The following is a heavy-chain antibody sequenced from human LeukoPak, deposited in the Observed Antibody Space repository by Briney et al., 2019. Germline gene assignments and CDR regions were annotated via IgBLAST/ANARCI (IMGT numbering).Heavy chain of an antibody. CDR2: IYYSGST. CDR3: AGIYDSSGYYTVY. J-gene: IGHJ4*02. D-gene: IGHD3-22*01. CDR1: GGSISSSSYY. Sequence: KPSETLSLTCTVSGGSISSSSYYWGWIRQPPGKGLEWIGSIYYSGSTYYNPSLKSRVTISVDTSKNQFSLKLSSVTAADTAVYYCAGIYDSSGYYTVYWGQGTLVTVSS. V-gene: IGHV4-39*01.